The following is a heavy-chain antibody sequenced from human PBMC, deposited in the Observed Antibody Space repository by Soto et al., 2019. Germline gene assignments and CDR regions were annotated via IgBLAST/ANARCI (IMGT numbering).Heavy chain of an antibody. V-gene: IGHV1-18*01. Sequence: QVQLVQSGAEVKKPGASVKVSCKASGYTFTNFGISWVRQAPGQGLEWMGWISAYNGNTNDSQNFQGRGTMTTDTSTRTAYMELRSQRTDDTAVYYCARGGTPIDYRGQGTLVTVSS. J-gene: IGHJ4*02. CDR3: ARGGTPIDY. CDR2: ISAYNGNT. D-gene: IGHD2-15*01. CDR1: GYTFTNFG.